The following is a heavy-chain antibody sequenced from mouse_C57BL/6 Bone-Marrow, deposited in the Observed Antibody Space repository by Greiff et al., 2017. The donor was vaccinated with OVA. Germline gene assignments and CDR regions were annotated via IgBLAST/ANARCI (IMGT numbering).Heavy chain of an antibody. V-gene: IGHV5-16*01. CDR1: GFTFSDYY. Sequence: EVKLMESEGGLVQPGSSMKLSCTASGFTFSDYYMAWVRQVPEKGLEWVANINYDGSSTYYLDSLKSRFIISRDNAKNILYLQMSSLKSEDTATYYCARDYYYGSKSHFDYWGQGTTLTVSS. CDR2: INYDGSST. D-gene: IGHD1-1*01. J-gene: IGHJ2*01. CDR3: ARDYYYGSKSHFDY.